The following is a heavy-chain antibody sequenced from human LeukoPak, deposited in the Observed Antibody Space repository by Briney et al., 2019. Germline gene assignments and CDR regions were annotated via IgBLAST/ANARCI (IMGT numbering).Heavy chain of an antibody. CDR3: ERGTTEVVPAAIFHSWFDP. CDR1: GGTFSSYA. CDR2: IIAIFGTA. D-gene: IGHD2-2*02. J-gene: IGHJ5*02. V-gene: IGHV1-69*01. Sequence: ASVKVSCKASGGTFSSYAISWVRQAPGQGLEWMGGIIAIFGTANYAQKFQGRVTITADESTSTAYMEFSSLRSEDTAVSSCERGTTEVVPAAIFHSWFDPWGQGTLVTVSS.